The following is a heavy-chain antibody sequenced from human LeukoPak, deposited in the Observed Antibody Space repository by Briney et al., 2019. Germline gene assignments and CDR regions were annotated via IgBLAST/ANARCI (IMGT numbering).Heavy chain of an antibody. D-gene: IGHD3-10*01. J-gene: IGHJ4*02. CDR1: GFTFSSNG. CDR2: ISGSGGST. V-gene: IGHV3-23*01. CDR3: AKDSSGSGSYDFGDY. Sequence: GGSLRLSCAASGFTFSSNGMSWVRQAPGKGLEWVSAISGSGGSTNYADSVKGRFTISRDNSKNTLYLQMNSLSAEDMAVYYCAKDSSGSGSYDFGDYWGQGTLVTVSS.